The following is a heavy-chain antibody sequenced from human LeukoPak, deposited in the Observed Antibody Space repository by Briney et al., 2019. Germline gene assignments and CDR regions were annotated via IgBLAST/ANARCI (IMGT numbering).Heavy chain of an antibody. CDR1: GLTLINFW. D-gene: IGHD4-23*01. V-gene: IGHV3-7*01. CDR2: INQRGGEI. Sequence: PGGSLRLSCTGSGLTLINFWMTWVRQAPGQGREWVANINQRGGEISYLPSVGGRFSISRDDAKNSVYLQMDSLGPDDTATYYCARVQYTGNGNLYWGLGTPVTVSS. CDR3: ARVQYTGNGNLY. J-gene: IGHJ4*02.